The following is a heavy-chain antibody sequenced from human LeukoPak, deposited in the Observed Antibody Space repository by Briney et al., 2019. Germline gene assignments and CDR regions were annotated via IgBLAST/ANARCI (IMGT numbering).Heavy chain of an antibody. V-gene: IGHV3-15*01. CDR2: IKSKTDGGTT. J-gene: IGHJ6*03. CDR3: TGPSRSYYYYMDV. Sequence: GGSLRLSCAASGFTFSNAWMSWVRQAPGKGLEWVGRIKSKTDGGTTDYAAPVKGRFTISRDDSINTLYLQMNSLKTEDTAVYYCTGPSRSYYYYMDVWGKGTTVTVSS. CDR1: GFTFSNAW.